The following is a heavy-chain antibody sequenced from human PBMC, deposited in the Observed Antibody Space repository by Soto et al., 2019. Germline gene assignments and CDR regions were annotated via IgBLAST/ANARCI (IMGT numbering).Heavy chain of an antibody. CDR1: GGSISSYY. Sequence: SETLSLTCTVSGGSISSYYWSWIRQPPGKGLEWIGYIYYSGSTHYNPSLKSRVTISVDTSKNQFSLKLSSVTAADTAVYYCASITMVRGVPYYYYYMDVWGKGTTVTVSS. CDR2: IYYSGST. D-gene: IGHD3-10*01. J-gene: IGHJ6*03. CDR3: ASITMVRGVPYYYYYMDV. V-gene: IGHV4-59*08.